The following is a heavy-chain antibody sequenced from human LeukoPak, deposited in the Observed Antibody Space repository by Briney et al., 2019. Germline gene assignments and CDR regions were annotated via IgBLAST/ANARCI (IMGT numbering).Heavy chain of an antibody. Sequence: GGSLRLSCAASGFTFKDYWMNWVRQAPGKGLEWVAHIKQDGSEKYYVDSLKGRFTISRDNAKNSLFLQMNSLRAEDTAVYYCVRDCSSASLSSGCFYAMDVWGKGTTVTVSS. CDR3: VRDCSSASLSSGCFYAMDV. D-gene: IGHD2-2*01. CDR1: GFTFKDYW. V-gene: IGHV3-7*03. CDR2: IKQDGSEK. J-gene: IGHJ6*04.